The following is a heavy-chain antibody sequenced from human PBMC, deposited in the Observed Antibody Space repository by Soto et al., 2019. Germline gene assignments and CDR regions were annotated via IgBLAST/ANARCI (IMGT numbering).Heavy chain of an antibody. CDR2: ISGSGGST. Sequence: GGCLRLSCAASGFTFSSYAMSWVRQAPGKGLEWVSAISGSGGSTYYADSVKGRFTISRDNSKNTLYLRMNSLRAEDTAVYYCAKDEGIAAAGTFDYWGQGTLVTVSS. D-gene: IGHD6-13*01. V-gene: IGHV3-23*01. CDR3: AKDEGIAAAGTFDY. CDR1: GFTFSSYA. J-gene: IGHJ4*02.